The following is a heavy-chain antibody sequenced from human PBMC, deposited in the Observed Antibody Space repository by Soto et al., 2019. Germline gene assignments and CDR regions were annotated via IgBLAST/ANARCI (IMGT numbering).Heavy chain of an antibody. J-gene: IGHJ4*02. Sequence: GGSLRLSCAASGFTFSSYSMNWVRQAPGKGLEWVSSISSSSSYIYYADSVKGRFTISRDNAKNSLYLQMNSLRAEDTAVYYCARDVGDYIWGSSGYFDYWGQGTLVTVSS. V-gene: IGHV3-21*01. CDR1: GFTFSSYS. D-gene: IGHD3-16*01. CDR2: ISSSSSYI. CDR3: ARDVGDYIWGSSGYFDY.